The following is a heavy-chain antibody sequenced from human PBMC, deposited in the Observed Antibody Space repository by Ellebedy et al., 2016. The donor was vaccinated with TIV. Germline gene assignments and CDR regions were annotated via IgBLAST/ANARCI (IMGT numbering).Heavy chain of an antibody. V-gene: IGHV5-51*01. D-gene: IGHD5-12*01. CDR2: VYPDDFDT. J-gene: IGHJ5*01. CDR3: ARSGYSGYMRTYWFDS. CDR1: GFTFAKHW. Sequence: PGGSLRLSCQGSGFTFAKHWIGWVRQMPGKGLEWMGIVYPDDFDTRYSPSFQGQVTIPADKSINTAYLQWSSLKASDTAIYYCARSGYSGYMRTYWFDSWGQGTLVTVSS.